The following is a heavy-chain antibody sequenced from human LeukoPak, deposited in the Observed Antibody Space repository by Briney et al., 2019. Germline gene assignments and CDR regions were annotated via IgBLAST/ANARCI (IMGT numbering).Heavy chain of an antibody. CDR3: ARDMRGRVTGYSSSWYFPY. CDR1: GFTFSSYA. D-gene: IGHD6-13*01. CDR2: VSYDGSNK. V-gene: IGHV3-30*04. J-gene: IGHJ4*02. Sequence: GGSLRLSCAASGFTFSSYAMHWVRQAPGKGLEWVAVVSYDGSNKYYADSVKGRFTISRDNSKNTLYLQMNSLRAEDTAVYYCARDMRGRVTGYSSSWYFPYWGQGTLVTVSS.